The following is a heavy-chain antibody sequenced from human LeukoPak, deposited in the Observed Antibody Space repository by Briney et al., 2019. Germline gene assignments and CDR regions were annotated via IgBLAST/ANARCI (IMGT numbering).Heavy chain of an antibody. CDR2: IIPILGIA. Sequence: ASVKVSCKASGGTFSSYAISWVRQAPGQGLEWMGRIIPILGIANYAQKFQGRVTITADKSTSTAYMELSSLRSEDMAVYYCASVPYSSSWQNAFDIWSQGTMVTVSS. D-gene: IGHD6-13*01. V-gene: IGHV1-69*04. CDR3: ASVPYSSSWQNAFDI. J-gene: IGHJ3*02. CDR1: GGTFSSYA.